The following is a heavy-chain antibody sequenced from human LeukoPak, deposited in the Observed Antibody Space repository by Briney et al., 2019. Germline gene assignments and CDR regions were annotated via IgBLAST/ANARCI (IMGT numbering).Heavy chain of an antibody. CDR2: ICPDGTVT. CDR3: AKFVGGPFDS. J-gene: IGHJ5*01. V-gene: IGHV3-74*01. D-gene: IGHD3-16*01. Sequence: GSLRLSCAASGFTFSTYCMHWVRQAPGKGPMWVSRICPDGTVTNYADSVKARFIISRDNARNTVYLQMNSLRAEDTALYYCAKFVGGPFDSWGQGTLVTVSS. CDR1: GFTFSTYC.